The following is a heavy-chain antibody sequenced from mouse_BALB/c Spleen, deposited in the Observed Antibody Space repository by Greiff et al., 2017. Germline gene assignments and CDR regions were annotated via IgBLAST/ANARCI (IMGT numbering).Heavy chain of an antibody. CDR3: ARRIHYYGSSWYFDV. J-gene: IGHJ1*01. CDR1: GYTFTSYW. V-gene: IGHV1S81*02. CDR2: INPSNGRT. Sequence: QVQLQQPGAELVKPGASVKLSCKASGYTFTSYWMHWVKQRPGQGLEWIGEINPSNGRTNYNEKFKSKATLTVDKSSSTAYMQLSSLTSEDSAVYYCARRIHYYGSSWYFDVWGAGTTVTVSS. D-gene: IGHD1-1*01.